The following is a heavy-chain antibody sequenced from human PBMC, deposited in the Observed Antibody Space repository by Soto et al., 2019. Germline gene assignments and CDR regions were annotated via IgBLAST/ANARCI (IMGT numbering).Heavy chain of an antibody. J-gene: IGHJ4*02. Sequence: PSETLSLTCTVSGGSISSYYWSWIRQPPGKGLEWIGYIYYSGSTNYNPSLKSRVTITVDTSKNQFSLKLSSVTAADTAVYYCARAYYDILTGYYTPYYFDYWGQGTLVTVSS. CDR3: ARAYYDILTGYYTPYYFDY. V-gene: IGHV4-59*01. CDR2: IYYSGST. CDR1: GGSISSYY. D-gene: IGHD3-9*01.